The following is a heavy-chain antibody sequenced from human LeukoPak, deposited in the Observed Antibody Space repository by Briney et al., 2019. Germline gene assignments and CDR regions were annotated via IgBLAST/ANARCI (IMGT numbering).Heavy chain of an antibody. Sequence: GGSLRLSCAASGFTFSNYSMTWVRQSPGKGLEWVAIINQDGSGKYYVDSVKGRFTISRDNAKNSLYLQMSSLRAEDTAVYYCARGGHRQKEFWGQETLVTVSS. CDR2: INQDGSGK. V-gene: IGHV3-7*01. J-gene: IGHJ4*02. CDR3: ARGGHRQKEF. CDR1: GFTFSNYS. D-gene: IGHD3-10*01.